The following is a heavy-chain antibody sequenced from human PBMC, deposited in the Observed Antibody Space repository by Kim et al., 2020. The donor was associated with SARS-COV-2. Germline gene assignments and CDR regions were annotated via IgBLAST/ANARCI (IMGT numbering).Heavy chain of an antibody. CDR2: ISSSSTI. Sequence: GGSLRLSCAASGFTFSSYSMNWVRQAPGKGLEWVSYISSSSTIYYADSVKGRFTISRDNAKNSLYLQMNSLRDEDTAVYYCARVMGRLVVPAAMQGTLYYYGMDVWGQGTTVTVS. CDR1: GFTFSSYS. D-gene: IGHD2-2*01. V-gene: IGHV3-48*02. CDR3: ARVMGRLVVPAAMQGTLYYYGMDV. J-gene: IGHJ6*02.